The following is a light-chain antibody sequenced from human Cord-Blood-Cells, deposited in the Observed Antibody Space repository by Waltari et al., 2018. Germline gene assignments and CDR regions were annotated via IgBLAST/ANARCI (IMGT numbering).Light chain of an antibody. J-gene: IGKJ4*01. CDR2: GAS. V-gene: IGKV3-15*01. CDR3: QQYNNLPPRVT. Sequence: EIVMTQSPATLSVSPGERATLSCRASQSVSSNLAWYQQKPGQAPRLLIYGASTRATCIPARFSGSGSGTEFTLTISSLQSEDFAVYYCQQYNNLPPRVTFGGGTKVEIK. CDR1: QSVSSN.